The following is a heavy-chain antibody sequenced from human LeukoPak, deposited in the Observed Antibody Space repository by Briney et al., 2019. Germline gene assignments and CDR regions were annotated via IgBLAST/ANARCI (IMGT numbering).Heavy chain of an antibody. Sequence: SETLSLTCAVYGGSFSGYYWSWIRQPPGKGLEWIGEINHSGSTNYNPSLKSRVTISVDTSKNQFSLKLSSGTAADTAVYYWARADYDSYWGQGTLVTVSS. CDR2: INHSGST. V-gene: IGHV4-34*01. D-gene: IGHD3-3*01. J-gene: IGHJ4*02. CDR1: GGSFSGYY. CDR3: ARADYDSY.